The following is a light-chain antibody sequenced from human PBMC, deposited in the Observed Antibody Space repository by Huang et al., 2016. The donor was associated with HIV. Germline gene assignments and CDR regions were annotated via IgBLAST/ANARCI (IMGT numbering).Light chain of an antibody. Sequence: ILLTQFPATLSVSPGQRVTLSCRASQSVGGKLAWYQQRPGQAPRLLIYGASTRVPTIPDRFSGSGSGTEFTLTISSLRSEDFAVYYCQQYDTWPPLTFGGGTKV. V-gene: IGKV3-15*01. CDR2: GAS. J-gene: IGKJ4*01. CDR3: QQYDTWPPLT. CDR1: QSVGGK.